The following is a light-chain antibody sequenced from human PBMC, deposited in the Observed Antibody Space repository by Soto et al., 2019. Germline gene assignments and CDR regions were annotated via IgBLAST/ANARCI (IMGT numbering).Light chain of an antibody. V-gene: IGKV1-5*03. CDR2: KAS. CDR3: QQFNNYPLT. CDR1: QTISSW. J-gene: IGKJ4*01. Sequence: DIQVTPSPSSLSAKVGDRVTITCRASQTISSWLGWYQQKPGKAPKLLIYKASTLKSGVPSRFSGSGSGTEFTLTISSLQPEDFATYYCQQFNNYPLTFGGGTKVDIK.